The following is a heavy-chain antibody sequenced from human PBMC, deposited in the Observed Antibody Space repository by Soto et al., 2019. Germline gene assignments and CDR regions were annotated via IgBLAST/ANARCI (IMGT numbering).Heavy chain of an antibody. D-gene: IGHD2-15*01. CDR2: IWFDGSNE. Sequence: VPLVESGGGVVQPGWSLRLSCAASGFTFSDYGMHWVRQAPGEGLQWVAVIWFDGSNEHYADSVKGRFTISRDNSKNTLYLQMYSLRAGDTAVYYCARGSLYCSSTSCSYGMDVWGQGTTVTVSS. J-gene: IGHJ6*02. CDR1: GFTFSDYG. V-gene: IGHV3-33*01. CDR3: ARGSLYCSSTSCSYGMDV.